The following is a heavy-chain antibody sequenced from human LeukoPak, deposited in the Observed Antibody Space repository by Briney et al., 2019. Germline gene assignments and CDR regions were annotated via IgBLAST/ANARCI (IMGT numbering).Heavy chain of an antibody. J-gene: IGHJ6*02. CDR2: IIPILGIA. CDR3: ARDYGDYVGRYYYYYYGMDV. Sequence: ASVKVSCKASGGTFSSYAISWVRQAPGQGLEWMGRIIPILGIANYAQKFQGRVTITADKSTSTAYMELSSLRSEDTAVYYCARDYGDYVGRYYYYYYGMDVWGQGTTVTVSS. CDR1: GGTFSSYA. D-gene: IGHD4-17*01. V-gene: IGHV1-69*04.